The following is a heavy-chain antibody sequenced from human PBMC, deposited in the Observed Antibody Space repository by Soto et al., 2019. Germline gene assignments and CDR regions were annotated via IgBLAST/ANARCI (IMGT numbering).Heavy chain of an antibody. CDR2: ISSSSSYI. V-gene: IGHV3-21*01. Sequence: PGGSLRLSCAASGFTFSSYSMNWVRQAPGKGLEWVSSISSSSSYIYYADSVKGRFTISRDNAKSSLYLQMNSLRAEDTAVYYCASLDDFTDYWGQGTLVTVSS. J-gene: IGHJ4*02. CDR1: GFTFSSYS. D-gene: IGHD3-3*01. CDR3: ASLDDFTDY.